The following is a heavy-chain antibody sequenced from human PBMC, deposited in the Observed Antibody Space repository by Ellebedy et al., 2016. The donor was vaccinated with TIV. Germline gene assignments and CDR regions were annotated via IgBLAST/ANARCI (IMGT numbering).Heavy chain of an antibody. CDR1: GGSISSYY. Sequence: SETLSLTCTVPGGSISSYYWSWILQAPGKGLAWIGYIYYSGSTNYNLSLKSRVTLSVDTSKNEFSLKLSSVTAADTAVYYCSRHLSYYDVFIGYRTWYIDLWGQGTLVTVSS. D-gene: IGHD3-9*01. J-gene: IGHJ4*02. CDR2: IYYSGST. CDR3: SRHLSYYDVFIGYRTWYIDL. V-gene: IGHV4-59*08.